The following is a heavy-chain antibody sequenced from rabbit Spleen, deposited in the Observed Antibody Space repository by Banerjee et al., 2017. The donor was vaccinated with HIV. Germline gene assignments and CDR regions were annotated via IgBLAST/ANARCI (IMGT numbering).Heavy chain of an antibody. D-gene: IGHD4-2*01. CDR2: IYAGSSGST. V-gene: IGHV1S40*01. J-gene: IGHJ6*01. CDR3: ARDAGTSFSTYGMDL. Sequence: QSLEESGGDMVQPGASLTLTCKASGFSFSTDYYICWVRQAPGKGLEWIACIYAGSSGSTYSATWAKGRFTVSKTSSTTVTLQMTTLTAADTATYFCARDAGTSFSTYGMDLWGQGTLVTVS. CDR1: GFSFSTDYY.